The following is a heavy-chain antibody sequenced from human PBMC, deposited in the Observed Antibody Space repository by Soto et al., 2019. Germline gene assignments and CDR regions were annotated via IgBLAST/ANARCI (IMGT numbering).Heavy chain of an antibody. V-gene: IGHV1-3*01. D-gene: IGHD3-9*01. J-gene: IGHJ4*02. CDR1: GYTFTAYA. Sequence: GASVKVSCKATGYTFTAYAMHWVRQAPGQRLEWMGWINAGNGNTKYSQKFQGRVTITRDTSASTAYMELSSLRSEDTAVYYCARGAGYYHGFDYWGQGTLVTVSS. CDR2: INAGNGNT. CDR3: ARGAGYYHGFDY.